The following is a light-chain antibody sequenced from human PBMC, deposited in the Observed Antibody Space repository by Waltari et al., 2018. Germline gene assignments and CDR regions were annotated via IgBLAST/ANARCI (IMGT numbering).Light chain of an antibody. CDR1: SSDIGYYDL. CDR2: EVP. CDR3: CSYAGTRSLVV. J-gene: IGLJ2*01. Sequence: QSALTQPASVSGSLGQSITVSCTGTSSDIGYYDLVSWYQQHPGRAPKLIIYEVPKRPSGVSSRFSGSKSGNTASLTISGLHTEDEADYYCCSYAGTRSLVVFGGGTRLTVL. V-gene: IGLV2-23*02.